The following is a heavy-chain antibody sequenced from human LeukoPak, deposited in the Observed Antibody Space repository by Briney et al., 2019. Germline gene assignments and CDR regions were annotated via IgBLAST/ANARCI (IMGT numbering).Heavy chain of an antibody. J-gene: IGHJ4*02. Sequence: PGGSLRLSCEASGFNFHNFAMHWVRQAPGKGLEWVSAISGSGGSTYYADSVKGRFTISRDNSKNTLYLQMNSLRAEDTAVYCCAKDSVSYCGGDCYSDYWGQGTLVTVSS. CDR1: GFNFHNFA. CDR3: AKDSVSYCGGDCYSDY. V-gene: IGHV3-23*01. D-gene: IGHD2-21*01. CDR2: ISGSGGST.